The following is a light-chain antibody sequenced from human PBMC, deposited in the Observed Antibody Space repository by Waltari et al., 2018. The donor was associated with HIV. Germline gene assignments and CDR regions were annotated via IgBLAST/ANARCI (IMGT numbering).Light chain of an antibody. CDR3: AACDDSLSGYV. J-gene: IGLJ1*01. Sequence: QSVLTQPPAASGTPGQRVTISCSGSSSNIGSNDVYGYQQLPGTPPTFLIYRNNQRPSGSPDRFSGSNSVTSASLAISGLRSEDEADYYCAACDDSLSGYVFGTGTKVTVL. CDR1: SSNIGSND. CDR2: RNN. V-gene: IGLV1-47*01.